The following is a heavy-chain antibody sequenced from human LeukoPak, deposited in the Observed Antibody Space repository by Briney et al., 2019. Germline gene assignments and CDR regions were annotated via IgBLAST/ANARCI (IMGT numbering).Heavy chain of an antibody. CDR3: AKSDTGLVEPYYYYGMDV. CDR1: GFTFSNYG. J-gene: IGHJ6*02. Sequence: GRSLRLSCAASGFTFSNYGMHWVRQVPGKGLEWVTILSHDGTNKYYADSVRGRFTISRENSKNTLYLQMNSLRAEDTAVYYCAKSDTGLVEPYYYYGMDVWDQGTTVIVSS. V-gene: IGHV3-30*18. CDR2: LSHDGTNK. D-gene: IGHD5-18*01.